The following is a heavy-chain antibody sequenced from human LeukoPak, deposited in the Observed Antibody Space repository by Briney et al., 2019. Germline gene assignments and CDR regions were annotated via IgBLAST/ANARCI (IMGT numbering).Heavy chain of an antibody. V-gene: IGHV3-23*01. J-gene: IGHJ4*02. CDR2: ISGSGGST. CDR1: GFTFSSYA. Sequence: GGSLRLSCAASGFTFSSYAMSWVRQAPGKGLEWVSAISGSGGSTYYADSVKGRFTISRDNSKNTLYLQMNSLTVADTAVYYCVKDRNDYGDYAFDYWGQGTLVTVSP. CDR3: VKDRNDYGDYAFDY. D-gene: IGHD4-17*01.